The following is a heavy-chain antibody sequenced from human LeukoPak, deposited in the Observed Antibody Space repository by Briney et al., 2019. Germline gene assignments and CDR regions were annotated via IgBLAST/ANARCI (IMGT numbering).Heavy chain of an antibody. CDR1: GFTVSSNY. D-gene: IGHD3-10*01. CDR2: IYSSGDT. CDR3: AKDIYGSGSYYLDY. J-gene: IGHJ4*02. Sequence: PGGSLRLSCAASGFTVSSNYMSWVRQAPGKGLDWVSVIYSSGDTYYADSVKGRFTISRDNSKNTLYLQMSSLRAEDTAVYYCAKDIYGSGSYYLDYWGQGTLVTVPS. V-gene: IGHV3-53*01.